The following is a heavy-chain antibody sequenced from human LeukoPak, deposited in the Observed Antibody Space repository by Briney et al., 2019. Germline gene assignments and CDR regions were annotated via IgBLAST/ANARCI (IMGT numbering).Heavy chain of an antibody. CDR3: ARDITIFGVGGQTFDP. Sequence: PSETLSLTCTVSGGSISSYYWSWIRQPAGKGLEWIGRIYTSGSTNYNPSLKGRVTMSVDTSKNQFSLKLSSVTAADTAVYYCARDITIFGVGGQTFDPWGQGTLVTVSS. D-gene: IGHD3-3*01. CDR2: IYTSGST. J-gene: IGHJ5*02. V-gene: IGHV4-4*07. CDR1: GGSISSYY.